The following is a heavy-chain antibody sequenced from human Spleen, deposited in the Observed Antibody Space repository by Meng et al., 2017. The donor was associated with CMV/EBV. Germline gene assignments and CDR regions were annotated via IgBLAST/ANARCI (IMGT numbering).Heavy chain of an antibody. V-gene: IGHV5-51*01. CDR2: IFPSDSDT. CDR1: GYSFTSYW. D-gene: IGHD6-19*01. CDR3: TRREYASAWTPDY. Sequence: ETLSLTCKGSGYSFTSYWIGWVRQMPGKGLEWMGLIFPSDSDTRYSPSFQGHVTISADKSISTAYLQWSSLKASDTAIYYCTRREYASAWTPDYWGQGTLVTVSS. J-gene: IGHJ4*02.